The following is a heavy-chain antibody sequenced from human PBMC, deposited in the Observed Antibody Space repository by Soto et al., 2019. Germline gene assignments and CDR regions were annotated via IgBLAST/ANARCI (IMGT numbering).Heavy chain of an antibody. CDR1: GGSFSGYY. CDR3: AWGSQDKYCSGGSCSSADY. D-gene: IGHD2-15*01. V-gene: IGHV4-34*01. J-gene: IGHJ4*02. Sequence: SETLSLACAVYGGSFSGYYWSWIRQPPGRGLEWIGEINHSGSTNYNPSLKSRVTISVDTSKNQFSLKLSSVTAADTAVYYCAWGSQDKYCSGGSCSSADYWGQGTLVTVSS. CDR2: INHSGST.